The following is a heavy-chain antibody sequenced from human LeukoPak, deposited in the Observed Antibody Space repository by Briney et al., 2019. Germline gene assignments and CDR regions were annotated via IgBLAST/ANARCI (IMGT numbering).Heavy chain of an antibody. D-gene: IGHD3-10*01. CDR2: IYYSGST. CDR1: GGSISSYY. V-gene: IGHV4-59*01. J-gene: IGHJ4*02. Sequence: PSETLSLTCTVSGGSISSYYWSWIRQPPGKGLEWIGYIYYSGSTNYNPSPKSRVTISVDTSKNQFSLKLSSVTAADTAVYYCARDLSYGSGSYIPYYFDYWGQGTLVTVSS. CDR3: ARDLSYGSGSYIPYYFDY.